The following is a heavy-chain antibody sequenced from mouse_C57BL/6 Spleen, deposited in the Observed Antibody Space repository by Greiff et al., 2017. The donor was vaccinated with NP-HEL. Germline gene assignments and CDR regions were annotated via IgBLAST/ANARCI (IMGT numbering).Heavy chain of an antibody. J-gene: IGHJ4*01. V-gene: IGHV1-62-2*01. CDR1: GYTFTEYT. D-gene: IGHD4-1*01. CDR3: ARHEDPPTGTRVYYYAMDY. Sequence: QVQLQQSGAELVKPGASVKLSCKASGYTFTEYTIHWVKQRPGQGLEWIGWFYPGSGSIKYNEKFKDKATLTVDKSSSTVYMELSRLTSEDSAVYFCARHEDPPTGTRVYYYAMDYWGQGTSVTVSS. CDR2: FYPGSGSI.